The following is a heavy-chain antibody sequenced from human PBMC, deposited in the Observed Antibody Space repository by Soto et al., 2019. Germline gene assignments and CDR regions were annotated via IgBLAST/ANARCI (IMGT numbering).Heavy chain of an antibody. CDR2: IYYSGST. Sequence: PSVTLSLTCTVSGGSISSGDYYWSWIRQPPGKSLEWIGYIYYSGSTYYNPSLKSRGTISVDTSMNQFSLKLSSVTSADTAVYYWAREGDYYGSGISITSPRNNAFEIWGQGTMVTVSS. CDR1: GGSISSGDYY. D-gene: IGHD3-10*01. CDR3: AREGDYYGSGISITSPRNNAFEI. J-gene: IGHJ3*02. V-gene: IGHV4-30-4*01.